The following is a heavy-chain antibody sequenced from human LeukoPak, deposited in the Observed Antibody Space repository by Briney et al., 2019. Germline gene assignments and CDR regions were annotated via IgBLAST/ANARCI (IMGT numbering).Heavy chain of an antibody. CDR1: GFTFSIYS. D-gene: IGHD6-13*01. J-gene: IGHJ5*02. CDR2: ISSGSTNI. Sequence: PGGSLRLSCAASGFTFSIYSMNWVRQAPGKGLEWVSCISSGSTNIYYADSVKGRFTISRDNAKNSLYLQMNSLRDEDTAVYYCGRAFPPLRTAAAGDLWGQGTLVTVSS. V-gene: IGHV3-21*06. CDR3: GRAFPPLRTAAAGDL.